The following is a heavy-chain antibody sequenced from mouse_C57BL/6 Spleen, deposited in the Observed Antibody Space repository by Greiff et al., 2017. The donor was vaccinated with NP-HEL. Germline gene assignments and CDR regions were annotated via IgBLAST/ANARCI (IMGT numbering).Heavy chain of an antibody. CDR2: INPNNGGT. Sequence: EVQLQQSGPELVKPGASVKISCKASGYTFTDYYMNWVKQSHGKSLEWIGDINPNNGGTSYNQKFKGKATLTVDKSSSTAYMELRSLTSEDSAVYYCARNWDFDYWGQGTTLTFSS. J-gene: IGHJ2*01. CDR1: GYTFTDYY. V-gene: IGHV1-26*01. D-gene: IGHD4-1*01. CDR3: ARNWDFDY.